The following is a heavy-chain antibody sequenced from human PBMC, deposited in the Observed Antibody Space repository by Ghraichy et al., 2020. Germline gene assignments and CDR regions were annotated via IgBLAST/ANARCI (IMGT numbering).Heavy chain of an antibody. CDR2: FDPEDGET. J-gene: IGHJ3*02. Sequence: ASVKVSCKVSGYTLTELSMHWVRQAPGKGLEWMGGFDPEDGETIYAQKFQGRVTMTEDTSTDTAYMELSSLRSEDTAVYYCATVKWISGGRAESAFDIWGQGTMVTVSS. D-gene: IGHD2-15*01. V-gene: IGHV1-24*01. CDR3: ATVKWISGGRAESAFDI. CDR1: GYTLTELS.